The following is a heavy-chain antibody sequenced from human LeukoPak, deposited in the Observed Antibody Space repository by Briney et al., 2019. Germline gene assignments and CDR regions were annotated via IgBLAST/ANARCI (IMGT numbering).Heavy chain of an antibody. CDR2: IRYDGSNK. D-gene: IGHD2-15*01. CDR1: GFTFSSYG. Sequence: GGSLRLSCAASGFTFSSYGMHCVRQAPGKGLEWVAFIRYDGSNKYYADSVKGQFTISRDNSKNTLYLQMNSLRAEDTAVYYCAKDLRYCSGGSCYPIDTPIDYWGQGTLVTVSS. J-gene: IGHJ4*02. CDR3: AKDLRYCSGGSCYPIDTPIDY. V-gene: IGHV3-30*02.